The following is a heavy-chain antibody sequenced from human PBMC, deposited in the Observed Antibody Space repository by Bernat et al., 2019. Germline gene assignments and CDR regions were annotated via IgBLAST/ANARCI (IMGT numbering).Heavy chain of an antibody. CDR2: IYSGGST. Sequence: EVQLVESGGGLIQPGGSLRLSCAASGFTVSSNYMSWVRQAPGKGLEWVSVIYSGGSTYYADSVKGRFTISRDNSKNTLYLQMNSLKTEDTAVYYMAASGSYYVISWGYWGQGTLVTVSS. CDR1: GFTVSSNY. V-gene: IGHV3-53*01. J-gene: IGHJ4*02. CDR3: AASGSYYVISWGY. D-gene: IGHD1-26*01.